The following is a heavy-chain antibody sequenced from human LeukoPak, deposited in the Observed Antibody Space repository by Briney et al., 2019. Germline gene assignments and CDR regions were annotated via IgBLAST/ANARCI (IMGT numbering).Heavy chain of an antibody. J-gene: IGHJ4*02. CDR2: ISGSGGST. D-gene: IGHD3-10*01. Sequence: QPGGSLRLSCAASGFTFSSYAMSWVRQAPGKGLEWVSAISGSGGSTYYADSVKGRFTISRDNSKNTLYLQMNSRRAEDTAVYYCAKDRIRLRGVIIGPFDYWGQGTLVTVSS. CDR3: AKDRIRLRGVIIGPFDY. V-gene: IGHV3-23*01. CDR1: GFTFSSYA.